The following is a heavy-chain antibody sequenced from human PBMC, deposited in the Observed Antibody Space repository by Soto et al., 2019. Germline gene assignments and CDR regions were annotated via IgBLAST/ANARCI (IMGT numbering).Heavy chain of an antibody. J-gene: IGHJ3*02. V-gene: IGHV3-7*03. Sequence: GGSLRLSCAASGFTFSSYWMSWVRQAPGKGLEWVANIKQDGSEKYYVDSVKGRFTISRDNAKNSLYLQMNSLRAEDTAVYYCARVYYDSSGEAFDIWGQGTMVTVSS. CDR1: GFTFSSYW. D-gene: IGHD3-22*01. CDR3: ARVYYDSSGEAFDI. CDR2: IKQDGSEK.